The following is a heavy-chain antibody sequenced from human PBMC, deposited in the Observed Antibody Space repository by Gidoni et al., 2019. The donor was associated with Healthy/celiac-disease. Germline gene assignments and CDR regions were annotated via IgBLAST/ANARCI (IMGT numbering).Heavy chain of an antibody. D-gene: IGHD3-10*01. Sequence: QVQLVASGGGLVKPGGSLRLSCAASGFPFSAYYMSWIRQAPGKGLEWVSYISSSSSYTNYADSVKGRFTISRDNAKNSRYLQMNSLRAEDTAVYYCARGKTYYYGSGSYSPAPYWGQGTLVTVSS. J-gene: IGHJ4*02. CDR2: ISSSSSYT. V-gene: IGHV3-11*06. CDR1: GFPFSAYY. CDR3: ARGKTYYYGSGSYSPAPY.